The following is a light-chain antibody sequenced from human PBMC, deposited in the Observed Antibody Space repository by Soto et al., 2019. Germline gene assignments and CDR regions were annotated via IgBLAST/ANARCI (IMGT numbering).Light chain of an antibody. J-gene: IGKJ1*01. CDR2: KAS. Sequence: DIQMTQSPSTLSASVGDRVTITCRASQSISSWLAWYQQKPGKAPKLLICKASSLESGVPSRFSGSGSGTELTLTISSLQPDDFATYYCQQYSSYSRTFGQGTKVEIK. CDR1: QSISSW. V-gene: IGKV1-5*03. CDR3: QQYSSYSRT.